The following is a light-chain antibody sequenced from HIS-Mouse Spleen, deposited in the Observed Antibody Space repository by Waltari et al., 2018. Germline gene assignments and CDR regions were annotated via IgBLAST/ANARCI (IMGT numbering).Light chain of an antibody. Sequence: AIQLTQSPSPLSASVGDRVTITCRASQGISSALAWYQQKPGKAPQLLIYDASSLESGVPSRFSGSGSGTDFTLTISSLQPEDFATYYCQQFNSYPQTFGQGTRLEIK. V-gene: IGKV1-13*02. J-gene: IGKJ5*01. CDR2: DAS. CDR1: QGISSA. CDR3: QQFNSYPQT.